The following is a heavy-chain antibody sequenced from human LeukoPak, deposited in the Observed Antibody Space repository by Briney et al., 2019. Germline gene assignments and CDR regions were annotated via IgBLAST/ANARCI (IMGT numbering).Heavy chain of an antibody. CDR1: GFTFSSNV. CDR2: ISYDGSNK. D-gene: IGHD2-2*01. V-gene: IGHV3-30-3*01. Sequence: PGGSLRLSCAASGFTFSSNVLHWVRQAPGKGLEWVAVISYDGSNKYYADSVKGRFTISRDNSKNTLYLQMNSLRAEDTAVYYCARARVGNYWGQGTLVTVSS. CDR3: ARARVGNY. J-gene: IGHJ4*02.